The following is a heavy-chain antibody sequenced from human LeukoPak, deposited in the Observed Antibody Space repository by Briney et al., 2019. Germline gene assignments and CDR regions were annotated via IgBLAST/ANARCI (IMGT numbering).Heavy chain of an antibody. Sequence: GGSPRLSCAASGFTFSKYWMSWVRQAPGKGLEWVANIKEDGSEQYYADSLKGRFTISRDNLKNSLYLQINSLRADDTAVYYCARDSFETDIDYWGQGTQVTVSS. CDR3: ARDSFETDIDY. CDR1: GFTFSKYW. D-gene: IGHD1-14*01. CDR2: IKEDGSEQ. V-gene: IGHV3-7*01. J-gene: IGHJ4*02.